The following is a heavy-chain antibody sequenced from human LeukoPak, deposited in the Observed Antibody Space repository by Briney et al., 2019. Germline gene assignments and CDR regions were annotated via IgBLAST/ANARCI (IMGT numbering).Heavy chain of an antibody. CDR3: ARLSTVTTSFDY. J-gene: IGHJ4*02. CDR2: IFYSGST. Sequence: SETLSLTCTVSGGSISSYYWSWIRQPPGKGLEWIGYIFYSGSTNYNPSLKSRVAISVDTSKNQFSLKLSSVTAADTAVYYCARLSTVTTSFDYWGQGTLVTVSS. V-gene: IGHV4-59*01. D-gene: IGHD4-17*01. CDR1: GGSISSYY.